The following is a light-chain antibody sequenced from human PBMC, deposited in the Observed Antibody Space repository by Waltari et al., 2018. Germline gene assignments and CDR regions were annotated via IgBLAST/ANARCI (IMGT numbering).Light chain of an antibody. CDR2: GKN. V-gene: IGLV3-19*01. CDR1: SLRSYY. J-gene: IGLJ1*01. CDR3: NSRDSTGNHFYV. Sequence: SSELTQDPAVSVALGQTVRITCQGDSLRSYYASWYQQKPGQAPVVVIYGKNNRPSGVPDRFSGSRSGNTAALSTTGAQPEDEADYYCNSRDSTGNHFYVFGTGTKVTVL.